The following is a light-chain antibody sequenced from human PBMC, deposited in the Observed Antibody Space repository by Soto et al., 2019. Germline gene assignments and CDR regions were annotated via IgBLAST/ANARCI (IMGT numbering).Light chain of an antibody. CDR1: QSVSSSY. CDR3: QQYNNWPPIT. CDR2: GAS. V-gene: IGKV3D-15*01. J-gene: IGKJ5*01. Sequence: EIVMTQSPATLSLSAGERATLSCRASQSVSSSYLAWYQQKPGQAPRLLIYGASSRATGIPDRFSGSGSGTEFTLTISSLQSEDFAVYYCQQYNNWPPITFGQGTRLEIK.